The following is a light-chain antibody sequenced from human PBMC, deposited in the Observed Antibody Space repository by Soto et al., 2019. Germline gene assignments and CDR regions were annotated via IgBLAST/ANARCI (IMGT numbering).Light chain of an antibody. CDR2: TAS. J-gene: IGKJ5*01. CDR3: QQVNSFPLT. Sequence: DIQMTQSPSSVSASVGDTVTITCRASQGISSWLVWYQQKPGRAPKLLIYTASTLQSGVPSRFSGSGSGTDFTLTISSLQPEDFASYYCQQVNSFPLTFGQGTRLEIK. V-gene: IGKV1D-12*01. CDR1: QGISSW.